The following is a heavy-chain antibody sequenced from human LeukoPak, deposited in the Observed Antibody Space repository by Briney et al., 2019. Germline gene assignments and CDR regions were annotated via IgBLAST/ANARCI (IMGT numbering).Heavy chain of an antibody. J-gene: IGHJ4*02. CDR3: VREAYTAMGSEVFDY. Sequence: GGSLRLSCAASGFTFSTYSMNWVRQAPGKGLEWVACISSTSSYIYYPDSVKGRFTISRDNAKSSLFLQMNSLRAEDTAVYYCVREAYTAMGSEVFDYWGQGTLVTVSS. D-gene: IGHD5-18*01. V-gene: IGHV3-21*01. CDR2: ISSTSSYI. CDR1: GFTFSTYS.